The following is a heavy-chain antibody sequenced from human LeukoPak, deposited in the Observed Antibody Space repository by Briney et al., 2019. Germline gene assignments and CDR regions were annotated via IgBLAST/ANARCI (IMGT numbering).Heavy chain of an antibody. CDR3: ARSSSVTIPGYYFDY. CDR2: IRSDSGNT. J-gene: IGHJ4*02. CDR1: GYSFTTYG. Sequence: GASVKVSCPASGYSFTTYGITWVRQAPGQGLEWMGWIRSDSGNTKSAQSFQDRVTMTTDKSTKTAYMDLRSLRSDDTAVYYCARSSSVTIPGYYFDYWGQGTLVTVSS. D-gene: IGHD2-21*01. V-gene: IGHV1-18*01.